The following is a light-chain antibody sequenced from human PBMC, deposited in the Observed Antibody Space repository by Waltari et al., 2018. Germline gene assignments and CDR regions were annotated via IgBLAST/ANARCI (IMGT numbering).Light chain of an antibody. J-gene: IGKJ4*01. Sequence: DIQMTQSPSSLSASAGDRVTITCQASQDITSSLNWYRQKPGKSPQLLLYDASNLERGVPSRFSGSGSGTDFTFTISSLQPEDVATYYCKQYDNLPGTVGGGTKVEIK. CDR3: KQYDNLPGT. CDR1: QDITSS. V-gene: IGKV1-33*01. CDR2: DAS.